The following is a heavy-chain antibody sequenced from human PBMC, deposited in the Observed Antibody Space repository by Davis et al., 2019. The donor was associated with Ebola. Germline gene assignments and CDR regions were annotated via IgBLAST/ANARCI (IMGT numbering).Heavy chain of an antibody. CDR1: GFTFSDYY. CDR3: ARGFTVVTLDY. J-gene: IGHJ4*02. Sequence: GGSLRLSCAASGFTFSDYYMSWIRQAPGKGLEWVSGIGGSDGSTYYADSVKGRFTISRHNSKNTLYLQMNSLRAEDTAVYYCARGFTVVTLDYWGQGTLVTVSS. D-gene: IGHD4-23*01. V-gene: IGHV3-53*04. CDR2: IGGSDGST.